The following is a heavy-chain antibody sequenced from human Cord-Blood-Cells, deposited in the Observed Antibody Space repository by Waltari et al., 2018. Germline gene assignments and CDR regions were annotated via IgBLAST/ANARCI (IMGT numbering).Heavy chain of an antibody. CDR3: ARWDYVWGSYRYDAFDI. V-gene: IGHV4-59*08. CDR1: GGSISSYY. CDR2: IYYSGST. D-gene: IGHD3-16*02. Sequence: QVQLQESGPGLVKPSETLSLTCPVSGGSISSYYWSWIRQPPGKGLEWIGYIYYSGSTNYNPSLKSRVTISVDTSKNQFSLKLSSVTAADTAVYYCARWDYVWGSYRYDAFDIWGQGTMVTVSS. J-gene: IGHJ3*02.